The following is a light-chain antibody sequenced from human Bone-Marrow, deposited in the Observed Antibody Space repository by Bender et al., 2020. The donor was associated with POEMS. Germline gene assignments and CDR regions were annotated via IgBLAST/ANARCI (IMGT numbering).Light chain of an antibody. CDR1: SNDVGTYNL. J-gene: IGLJ3*02. CDR3: SSYAGRDILV. Sequence: QSALTQPASVSGSPGQSITFSCSGTSNDVGTYNLVSWYQQHPGKAPKLLIYEVTKRPSGVSTRFSGSKSGNTASLTVSGLQPEDEADYYCSSYAGRDILVFGGGTKLTVL. CDR2: EVT. V-gene: IGLV2-23*02.